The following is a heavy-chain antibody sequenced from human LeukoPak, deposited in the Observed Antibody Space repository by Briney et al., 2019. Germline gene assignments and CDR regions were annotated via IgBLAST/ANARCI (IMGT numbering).Heavy chain of an antibody. D-gene: IGHD5-18*01. CDR2: IYYSGHT. Sequence: PSETLSLTCTVSGVSISSSSHYCGGIHQPPGKVLEGIGSIYYSGHTYYNPSLKSRVTISVDTSKNQFSLTLGSVSATDTAVYYCVSPRGFSYGYFDYWGQGTLVTVSS. CDR3: VSPRGFSYGYFDY. CDR1: GVSISSSSHY. J-gene: IGHJ4*02. V-gene: IGHV4-39*01.